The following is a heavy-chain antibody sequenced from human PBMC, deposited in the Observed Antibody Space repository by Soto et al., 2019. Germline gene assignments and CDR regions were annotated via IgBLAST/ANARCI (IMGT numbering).Heavy chain of an antibody. CDR1: GFSFSTYS. V-gene: IGHV3-23*01. J-gene: IGHJ4*02. CDR3: ARWDGYGDV. CDR2: LSGGGSNT. D-gene: IGHD4-17*01. Sequence: GGSRRLSCSASGFSFSTYSMAWVRQTPGKGLAWVSGLSGGGSNTFYADSVQGRFTISVDNSKNTVYLQMNSLRVEDTAVYYCARWDGYGDVWGQGTLVTVSS.